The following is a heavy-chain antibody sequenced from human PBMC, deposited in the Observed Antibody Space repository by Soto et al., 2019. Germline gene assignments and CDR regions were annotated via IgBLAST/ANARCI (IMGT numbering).Heavy chain of an antibody. CDR1: GFTFSDYY. J-gene: IGHJ4*02. V-gene: IGHV3-11*01. CDR3: ARVGISSSWYFDY. D-gene: IGHD6-13*01. Sequence: GGSLRLSCAASGFTFSDYYMSWIRQAPGKGLEWVSYISSSGSTIYYADSVKGRFTISRDNAKNSLYLQMNSLRAEDAAVYCCARVGISSSWYFDYWGQGTLVTVSS. CDR2: ISSSGSTI.